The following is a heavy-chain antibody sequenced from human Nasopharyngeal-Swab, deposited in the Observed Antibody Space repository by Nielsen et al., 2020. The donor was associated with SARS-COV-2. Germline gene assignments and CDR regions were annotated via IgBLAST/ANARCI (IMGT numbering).Heavy chain of an antibody. J-gene: IGHJ4*02. CDR3: ARGLGQYYYDSSGYYFFDY. Sequence: SETLSLTCAVYGGSFSGYYWSWIRQPPGKGLEWIGEINHSGSTNYNPSLKSRVTISVDTSKNQFSLKLSSVTAADMAVYYCARGLGQYYYDSSGYYFFDYWGQGTLVTVSS. D-gene: IGHD3-22*01. CDR2: INHSGST. V-gene: IGHV4-34*01. CDR1: GGSFSGYY.